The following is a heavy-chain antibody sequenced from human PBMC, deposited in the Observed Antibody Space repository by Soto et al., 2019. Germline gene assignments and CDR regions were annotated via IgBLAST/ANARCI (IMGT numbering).Heavy chain of an antibody. CDR1: GFTFSSYS. CDR3: ARDEGYAYYYGMYV. D-gene: IGHD1-1*01. CDR2: ISSSSSYI. Sequence: EVQLVESGGGRVKPGGSLRLSCAASGFTFSSYSMNWVRQAPGKGLEWVSSISSSSSYIYYADSVKGRFTISRDNAKNSLYLQMNSLRAEDTAVYYCARDEGYAYYYGMYVWGQGTTVTVSS. J-gene: IGHJ6*02. V-gene: IGHV3-21*01.